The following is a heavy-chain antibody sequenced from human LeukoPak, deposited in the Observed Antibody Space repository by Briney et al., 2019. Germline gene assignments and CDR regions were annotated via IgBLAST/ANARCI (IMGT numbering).Heavy chain of an antibody. J-gene: IGHJ4*02. CDR1: GASVNSGRFY. D-gene: IGHD5-24*01. CDR3: SRVDVAATIFFDY. Sequence: PSETLSLTCSVSGASVNSGRFYWPWIPQSPGKGLEWLGFVYSSGKTDYNPSLKSRLTMSTDASQNQFSLTLTSVTRADTTIYYCSRVDVAATIFFDYWGQGALVTVSA. V-gene: IGHV4-61*01. CDR2: VYSSGKT.